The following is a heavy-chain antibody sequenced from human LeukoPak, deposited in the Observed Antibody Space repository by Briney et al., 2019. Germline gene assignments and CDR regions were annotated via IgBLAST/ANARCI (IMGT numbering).Heavy chain of an antibody. V-gene: IGHV3-7*01. CDR2: IKQDGRET. CDR3: ARHRSGGSQDDAFDI. Sequence: GGSLRLSCAASGFTFSSYWMSWVRQAPGKGLEWVANIKQDGRETYYVDSVKGRFTISRDNAKNSLFLQMNSLRAEDTAVYYCARHRSGGSQDDAFDIWGQGTMVTVSS. D-gene: IGHD2-15*01. J-gene: IGHJ3*02. CDR1: GFTFSSYW.